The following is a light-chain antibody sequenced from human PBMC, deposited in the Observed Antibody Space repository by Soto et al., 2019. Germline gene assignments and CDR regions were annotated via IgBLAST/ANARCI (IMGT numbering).Light chain of an antibody. CDR2: DVS. V-gene: IGLV2-14*03. Sequence: QSALTQPASVSGSPGQSITISCTGTISDVGGYNFVSWYQQYPGKAPKLMICDVSNRPSGVSNRFSGSKSGNTASLTISGLQAEDGANYYSTSFTGSNYVFGPGTNLTVL. J-gene: IGLJ1*01. CDR3: TSFTGSNYV. CDR1: ISDVGGYNF.